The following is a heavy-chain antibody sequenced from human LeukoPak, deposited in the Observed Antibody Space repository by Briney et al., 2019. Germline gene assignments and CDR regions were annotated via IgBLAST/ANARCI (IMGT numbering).Heavy chain of an antibody. J-gene: IGHJ4*02. D-gene: IGHD3-10*01. CDR2: IYHSGST. CDR1: GYSISSGYY. Sequence: LETLSLTCAVSGYSISSGYYWGWIRQPPGKGLEWIGSIYHSGSTYYNPSLKSRVTISVDTSKNQFSLKLSSVTAADTAVYYCARQGSSLLWFGELLNWGQGTLVTVSS. CDR3: ARQGSSLLWFGELLN. V-gene: IGHV4-38-2*01.